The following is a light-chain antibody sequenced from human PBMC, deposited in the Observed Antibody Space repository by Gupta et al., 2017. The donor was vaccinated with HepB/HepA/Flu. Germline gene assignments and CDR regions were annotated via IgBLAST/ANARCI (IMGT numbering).Light chain of an antibody. CDR3: QQYKNGPCR. CDR1: QSGSSK. Sequence: ILMTRSPPHLSVHQVERATLSCRASQSGSSKLAGYQQKPGQAPQLLIYAASTRASGVPARLSGSGSGTEFTLTISRLQTEDVAVYYCQQYKNGPCRFGQGTKLEIK. J-gene: IGKJ2*04. CDR2: AAS. V-gene: IGKV3-15*01.